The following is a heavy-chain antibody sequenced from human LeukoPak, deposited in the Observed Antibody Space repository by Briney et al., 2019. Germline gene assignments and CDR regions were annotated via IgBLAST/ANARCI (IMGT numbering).Heavy chain of an antibody. CDR1: GFTFSSYA. D-gene: IGHD1-7*01. Sequence: GGSLRLSCAASGFTFSSYAMSWVRQAPGKGLEWVSAISGSGGSTYCADSVKGRFTISRDNSKNTLYLQMNSLRAEDTAVYYCAKVWWNYGRHFDYWGQGTLVTVSS. CDR3: AKVWWNYGRHFDY. J-gene: IGHJ4*02. CDR2: ISGSGGST. V-gene: IGHV3-23*01.